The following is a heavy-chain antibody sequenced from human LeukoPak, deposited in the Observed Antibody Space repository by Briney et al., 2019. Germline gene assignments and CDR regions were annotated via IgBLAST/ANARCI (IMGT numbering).Heavy chain of an antibody. J-gene: IGHJ3*02. V-gene: IGHV1-46*01. CDR3: ARVESWEHSGSSQDAFDI. Sequence: ASVKVSCKASGDTFTNYYMNWVRQAPGQGLERMGIINPSGGSTSYAQKFQGRVTMTRDKSSNTVYMELSSLRSEDTAVYYCARVESWEHSGSSQDAFDIWGQGTMVTVSS. CDR1: GDTFTNYY. D-gene: IGHD1-26*01. CDR2: INPSGGST.